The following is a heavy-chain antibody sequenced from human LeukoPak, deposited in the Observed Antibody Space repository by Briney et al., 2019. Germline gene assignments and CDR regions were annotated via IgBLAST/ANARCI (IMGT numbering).Heavy chain of an antibody. CDR3: ARDNKLDV. J-gene: IGHJ6*02. CDR1: GFTFSSYA. D-gene: IGHD1/OR15-1a*01. Sequence: QSGGSLRLSYAASGFTFSSYAMHWVRQAPGKGLEWVAVISYDGSNKYYADSVKGRFTISRDNAKNSLYLQMNSLRAEDTAVYYCARDNKLDVWGQGTTVTVSS. V-gene: IGHV3-30-3*01. CDR2: ISYDGSNK.